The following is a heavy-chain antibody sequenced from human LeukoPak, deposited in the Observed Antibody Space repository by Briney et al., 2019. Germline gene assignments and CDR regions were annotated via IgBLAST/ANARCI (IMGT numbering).Heavy chain of an antibody. CDR1: GHTLTGLA. V-gene: IGHV1-24*01. Sequence: ASVKVSCKVSGHTLTGLAKHWVRQATGKGLEWMGGSDPEDGETIYAQKFKGRVTMTEDTATDTAYMELRSLRSEDTAVYYCAYRPPGDESFDIWGQGTLVTVSS. J-gene: IGHJ3*02. CDR3: AYRPPGDESFDI. CDR2: SDPEDGET. D-gene: IGHD3-16*01.